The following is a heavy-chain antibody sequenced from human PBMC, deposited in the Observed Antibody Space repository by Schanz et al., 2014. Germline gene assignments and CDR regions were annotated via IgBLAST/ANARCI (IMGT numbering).Heavy chain of an antibody. J-gene: IGHJ4*01. CDR2: ISGTTTYT. CDR3: AREQIMAAAGLVDY. D-gene: IGHD6-13*01. V-gene: IGHV3-11*05. Sequence: QVQLQQWGAGLLKPSETLSLTCAVYGGSFSGYYWSWIRQPPGKGLEWVSYISGTTTYTNYADSVKGRFTISRDNAKNSLYLQMNSLRAEDTAVYYCAREQIMAAAGLVDYWGHGTLVTVSS. CDR1: GGSFSGYY.